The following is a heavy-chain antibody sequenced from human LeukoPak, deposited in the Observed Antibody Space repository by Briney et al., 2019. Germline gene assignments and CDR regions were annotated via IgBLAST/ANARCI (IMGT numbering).Heavy chain of an antibody. V-gene: IGHV4-59*01. D-gene: IGHD1-26*01. J-gene: IGHJ4*02. CDR3: ARGYLSGSYDGN. CDR2: IYYSGST. Sequence: KSSETLSLTCTVSGGSISSYYWSWIRQPPGKGLEWIGYIYYSGSTNYNPSLKSRVTISVDTSKNQFSLKLSSVTAADTAVYYCARGYLSGSYDGNWGQGTLVTVSS. CDR1: GGSISSYY.